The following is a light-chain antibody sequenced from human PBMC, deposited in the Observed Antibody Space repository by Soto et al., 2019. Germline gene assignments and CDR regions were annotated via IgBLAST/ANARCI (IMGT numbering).Light chain of an antibody. CDR3: AAWDDSLTAWV. CDR2: SNN. J-gene: IGLJ3*02. CDR1: SSNIGSNT. V-gene: IGLV1-44*01. Sequence: QSVLTQAPSASGPPGQRVTISCSGSSSNIGSNTVNWFQQLPGTAPKLLLYSNNQRPSGVPDRFSGSKSGTSASLAISGLQSEDEADYYCAAWDDSLTAWVFGGGTKLTVL.